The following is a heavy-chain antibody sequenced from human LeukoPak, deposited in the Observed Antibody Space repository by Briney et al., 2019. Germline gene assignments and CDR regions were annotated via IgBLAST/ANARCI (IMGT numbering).Heavy chain of an antibody. CDR1: GYTFTGYY. CDR3: ARDRVYRGQWLVTRAFDI. Sequence: EASVKVSCKASGYTFTGYYMHWVRQAPGQGLEWMGWINPNSGGTNYAQKFQGRVTMTRDTSISTAYMELSRLRSDDTAVYYCARDRVYRGQWLVTRAFDIWGQGTMVTVSS. D-gene: IGHD6-19*01. J-gene: IGHJ3*02. V-gene: IGHV1-2*02. CDR2: INPNSGGT.